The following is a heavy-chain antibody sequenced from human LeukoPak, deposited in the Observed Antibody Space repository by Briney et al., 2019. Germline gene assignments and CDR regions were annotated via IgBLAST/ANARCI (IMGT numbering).Heavy chain of an antibody. CDR2: FDPEDGET. Sequence: ASVKVSCKVSGYTLTELSMHWVRQAPGKGLEWMGGFDPEDGETIYAQKFQGRVTVTEDTSTDTAYMELSSLRSEDTAVYYCATRGTIFGVVILYYFDYWGQGTLVTVSS. CDR1: GYTLTELS. D-gene: IGHD3-3*01. J-gene: IGHJ4*02. V-gene: IGHV1-24*01. CDR3: ATRGTIFGVVILYYFDY.